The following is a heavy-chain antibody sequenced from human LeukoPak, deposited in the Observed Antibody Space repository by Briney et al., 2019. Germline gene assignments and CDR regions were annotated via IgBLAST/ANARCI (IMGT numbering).Heavy chain of an antibody. CDR1: GYTFTSYD. D-gene: IGHD3-10*02. CDR2: MNPNSGNT. J-gene: IGHJ6*02. V-gene: IGHV1-8*01. Sequence: RASVKVSCKASGYTFTSYDINWVRQATGQGREWMGWMNPNSGNTGYAQKFHGRVTITTNTSSRETYLKLSSLRTEATAVHYCASQVLGSGSYYEDYYYYGMDVWGQGTTVTVSS. CDR3: ASQVLGSGSYYEDYYYYGMDV.